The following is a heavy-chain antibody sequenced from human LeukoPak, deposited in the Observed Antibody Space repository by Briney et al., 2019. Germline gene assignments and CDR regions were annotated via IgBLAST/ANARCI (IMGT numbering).Heavy chain of an antibody. Sequence: ASVKVSCKASGYTFTGYYMHWVRQAPGQGLEWMGRINPNSGGTNYAQKFQGRVTMTRDTSISTAYMELSRLRSDDTTVYYCASVAVYCSSTSCFRVWFDPWGQGTLVTVSS. J-gene: IGHJ5*02. CDR1: GYTFTGYY. CDR3: ASVAVYCSSTSCFRVWFDP. CDR2: INPNSGGT. D-gene: IGHD2-2*01. V-gene: IGHV1-2*06.